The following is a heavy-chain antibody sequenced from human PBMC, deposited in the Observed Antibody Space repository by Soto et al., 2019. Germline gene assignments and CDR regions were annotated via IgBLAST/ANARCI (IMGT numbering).Heavy chain of an antibody. D-gene: IGHD4-4*01. V-gene: IGHV3-23*01. CDR1: GFTFRSYA. J-gene: IGHJ6*02. Sequence: PGGSLRLSCAASGFTFRSYAMSWVRQAPGKGLEWVSSISGGGGTIYYADSVKGRFAISRDNSKSTLYLQMNSLRAEDTALYYCAKVTTTLPKGAMDVWGQGTTVTVSS. CDR3: AKVTTTLPKGAMDV. CDR2: ISGGGGTI.